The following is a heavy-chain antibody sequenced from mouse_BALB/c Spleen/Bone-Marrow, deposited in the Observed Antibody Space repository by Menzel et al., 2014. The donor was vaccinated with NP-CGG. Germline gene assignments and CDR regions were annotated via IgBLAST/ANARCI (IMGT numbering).Heavy chain of an antibody. CDR1: GFTFSDYY. D-gene: IGHD6-2*01. CDR3: ARDMGGLLFDS. CDR2: IRNKPNGYTT. J-gene: IGHJ2*01. Sequence: VKLMESGGGLVQPGGSLRLSCATSGFTFSDYYINWVRQPPGKALEWLGFIRNKPNGYTTEYSASVKGRFTISRDNSQSILYLQMNTLRTEDSATYYCARDMGGLLFDSWGQGTTLTVSS. V-gene: IGHV7-3*02.